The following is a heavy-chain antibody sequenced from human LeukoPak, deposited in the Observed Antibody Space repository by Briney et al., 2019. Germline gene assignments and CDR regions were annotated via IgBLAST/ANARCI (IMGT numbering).Heavy chain of an antibody. J-gene: IGHJ5*02. CDR3: AKDLTPQPANAWFDH. V-gene: IGHV3-23*01. CDR2: ISGAGGTT. CDR1: GFTFSSYA. D-gene: IGHD2-15*01. Sequence: GGSLRLSCAASGFTFSSYAMSWVRHSPEKGLEWVSGISGAGGTTYYADSVKGRLTISRDNSKNTAYLQMNRLRAEDPAVYYCAKDLTPQPANAWFDHWGQGTLVTVSS.